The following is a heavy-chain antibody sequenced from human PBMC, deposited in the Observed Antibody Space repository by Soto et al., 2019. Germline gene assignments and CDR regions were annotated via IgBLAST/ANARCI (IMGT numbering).Heavy chain of an antibody. D-gene: IGHD2-2*01. CDR2: IDPSDSYT. CDR3: ARHLTGYCSSTSCPNFDY. J-gene: IGHJ4*02. CDR1: GYSFTSYW. V-gene: IGHV5-10-1*01. Sequence: RGESLKISCKGSGYSFTSYWISWVRQMPGKGLEWMGRIDPSDSYTNYSPSFQGHVTISADKSISTAYLQWSSLKASDTAMYYCARHLTGYCSSTSCPNFDYWGQGTLVTVSS.